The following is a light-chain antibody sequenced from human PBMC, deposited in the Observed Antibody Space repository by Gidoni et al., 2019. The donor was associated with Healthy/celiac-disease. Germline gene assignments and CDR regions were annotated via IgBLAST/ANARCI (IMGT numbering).Light chain of an antibody. Sequence: SVLTQPPSVSGPPRQRVTISCTGGSSNTGARYDVHWYQQLPGTAPKLLIYANSNRPAGVPDRFSGSKSGTSASLAITGLQTEDEADYYCQSYDSSLREVFGTGTKVTVL. J-gene: IGLJ1*01. CDR2: ANS. V-gene: IGLV1-40*01. CDR3: QSYDSSLREV. CDR1: SSNTGARYD.